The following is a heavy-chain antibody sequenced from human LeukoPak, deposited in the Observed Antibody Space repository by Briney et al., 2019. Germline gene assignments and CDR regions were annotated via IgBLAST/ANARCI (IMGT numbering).Heavy chain of an antibody. CDR3: ARKGGFWSGYSPV. D-gene: IGHD3-3*01. CDR1: GGSIKSFY. Sequence: SETLSLTCTVSGGSIKSFYWSWIRQPPGKGLEWVGDINHGGSNKYNASLKSRVTISVDTSKNQFSLKLSSVTAADTAVYYGARKGGFWSGYSPVWGQGTLVTVSS. CDR2: INHGGSN. J-gene: IGHJ4*02. V-gene: IGHV4-34*01.